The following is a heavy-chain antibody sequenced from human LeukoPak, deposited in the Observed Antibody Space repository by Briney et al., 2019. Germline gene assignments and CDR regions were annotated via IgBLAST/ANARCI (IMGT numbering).Heavy chain of an antibody. CDR3: ARNRGYSYGESDS. Sequence: GGSLRLSCAASGFTFSSYAMSWVRQAPGKGLEWVSAISGSGGSTYYADSVKGRFTISRDNSKNTLYLQMNSLRAEDTAVYYCARNRGYSYGESDSWGQGTLVTVSP. V-gene: IGHV3-23*01. CDR1: GFTFSSYA. D-gene: IGHD5-18*01. CDR2: ISGSGGST. J-gene: IGHJ4*02.